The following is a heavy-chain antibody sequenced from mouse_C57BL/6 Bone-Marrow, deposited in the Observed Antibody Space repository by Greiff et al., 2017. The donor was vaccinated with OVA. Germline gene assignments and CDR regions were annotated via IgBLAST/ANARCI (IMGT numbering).Heavy chain of an antibody. CDR1: GYTFTSYW. J-gene: IGHJ2*01. V-gene: IGHV1-50*01. D-gene: IGHD2-14*01. CDR3: ARGGTEEN. CDR2: IDPSDSYT. Sequence: QVQLKQPGAELVKPGASVKLSCKASGYTFTSYWMQWVKQRPGQGLEWIGEIDPSDSYTNYNQKFKGKATLTVDTSSSTAYMQLSSLTSEDSAVYYCARGGTEENWGQGTTLTVSS.